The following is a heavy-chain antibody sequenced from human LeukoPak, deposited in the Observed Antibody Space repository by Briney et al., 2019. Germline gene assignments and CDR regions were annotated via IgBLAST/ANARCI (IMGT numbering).Heavy chain of an antibody. J-gene: IGHJ5*02. CDR2: IYYSGST. Sequence: SETLSLTCTVSGGSISSGDYYWSWIRQPPGKGLEWIGYIYYSGSTYYNPSLKSRVTISVDTSKNQFSLKLSSVTAADTAVYYCARALLRRGWFDPWGQGTLVTVSS. V-gene: IGHV4-30-4*08. CDR3: ARALLRRGWFDP. CDR1: GGSISSGDYY. D-gene: IGHD2-8*01.